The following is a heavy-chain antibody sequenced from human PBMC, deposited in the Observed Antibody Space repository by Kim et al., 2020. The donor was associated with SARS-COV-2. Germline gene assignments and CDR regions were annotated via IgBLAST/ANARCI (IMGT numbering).Heavy chain of an antibody. CDR2: INHSGST. J-gene: IGHJ4*02. CDR1: GGSFSGYY. V-gene: IGHV4-34*01. CDR3: ARGEAATLDY. D-gene: IGHD6-25*01. Sequence: SETLSLTCAVYGGSFSGYYWSWIRQPPGKGLEWIGEINHSGSTNYNPSLKSRVTISVDTSKNQFSLKLSSVTAADTAVYYCARGEAATLDYWGQGTLVTVSS.